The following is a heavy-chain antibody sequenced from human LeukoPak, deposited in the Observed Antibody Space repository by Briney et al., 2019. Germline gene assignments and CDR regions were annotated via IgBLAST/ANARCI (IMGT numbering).Heavy chain of an antibody. D-gene: IGHD3-22*01. CDR1: GFTLSGYW. V-gene: IGHV3-74*01. Sequence: AGGSMRLSCAASGFTLSGYWMHWVRQAPGKGLVWVSRISSDGRSTIYADSVKGRFTISRDNTKNTLYLQMNSVRAEDTAVYYCARDQRGYFGYWGQGTVDSASS. CDR3: ARDQRGYFGY. CDR2: ISSDGRST. J-gene: IGHJ4*02.